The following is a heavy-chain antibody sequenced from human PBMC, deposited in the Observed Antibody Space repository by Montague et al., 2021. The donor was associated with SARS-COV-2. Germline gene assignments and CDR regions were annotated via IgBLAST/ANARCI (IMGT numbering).Heavy chain of an antibody. J-gene: IGHJ1*01. CDR3: ADYGDTEPFQH. CDR2: ISRSSRTI. CDR1: GFTFGSYS. D-gene: IGHD4-17*01. V-gene: IGHV3-48*04. Sequence: SLRLSRAASGFTFGSYSMNWVRQAPGKGLEWVSYISRSSRTIYYADSVKGRITISRDNAKNSLYLQMNSLRAEDTAVYYCADYGDTEPFQHWGQGTLVTVSS.